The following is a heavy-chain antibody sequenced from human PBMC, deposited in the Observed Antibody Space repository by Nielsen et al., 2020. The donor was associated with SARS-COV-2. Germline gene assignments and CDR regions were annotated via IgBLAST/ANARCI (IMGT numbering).Heavy chain of an antibody. Sequence: SETLSLTCTVSGGSISSYYWSWIRQPPGKGLEWIGYIYYSGSTNYNPSLKSRVTISVDTSKNQFSLKLSSVTAADTAVYYCARVRTLCFGYYYGMDVWGQGTTVTVSS. V-gene: IGHV4-59*01. D-gene: IGHD3-10*01. CDR2: IYYSGST. CDR3: ARVRTLCFGYYYGMDV. J-gene: IGHJ6*02. CDR1: GGSISSYY.